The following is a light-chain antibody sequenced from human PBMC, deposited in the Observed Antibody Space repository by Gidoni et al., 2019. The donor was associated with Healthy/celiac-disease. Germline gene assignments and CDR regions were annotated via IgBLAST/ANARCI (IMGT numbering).Light chain of an antibody. CDR3: QQRSNWPPALT. CDR2: NAS. V-gene: IGKV3-11*01. Sequence: EIVLTQSLATLSLSPGERATISCRASQSDSSYLPWYQQKPSQAHRLLIYNASNRATGISARFSGSGSGTDFALTISSREPEDFAVYDYQQRSNWPPALTFGGGTKVEIK. CDR1: QSDSSY. J-gene: IGKJ4*01.